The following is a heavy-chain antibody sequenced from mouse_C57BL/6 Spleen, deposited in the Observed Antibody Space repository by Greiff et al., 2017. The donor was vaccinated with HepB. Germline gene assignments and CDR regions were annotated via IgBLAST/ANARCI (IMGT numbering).Heavy chain of an antibody. V-gene: IGHV1-76*01. J-gene: IGHJ4*01. Sequence: QVQLQQSGAELVRPGASVKLSCKASGYTFTDYYINWVKQRPGQGLEWIARIYPGSGNTYYNEKFKGKATLTAEKSSSTAYMQLSSLTSEDSAVYFCARWDSSGYGAMDYWGQGTSVTVSS. CDR3: ARWDSSGYGAMDY. CDR1: GYTFTDYY. D-gene: IGHD3-2*02. CDR2: IYPGSGNT.